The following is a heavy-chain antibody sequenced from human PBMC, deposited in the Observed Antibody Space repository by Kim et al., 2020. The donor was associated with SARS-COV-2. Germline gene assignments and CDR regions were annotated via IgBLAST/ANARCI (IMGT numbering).Heavy chain of an antibody. Sequence: GGSLRLSCAASGFTFSSYAMSWVRQAPGKGLEWVSAISGSGGSTYYADSVKGRFTISRDNSKNTLYLQMNSLRAEDTAVYYCAKDPRITMILVASRLQPGYFDLWGRGTLVTVSS. CDR2: ISGSGGST. V-gene: IGHV3-23*01. CDR1: GFTFSSYA. J-gene: IGHJ2*01. D-gene: IGHD3-22*01. CDR3: AKDPRITMILVASRLQPGYFDL.